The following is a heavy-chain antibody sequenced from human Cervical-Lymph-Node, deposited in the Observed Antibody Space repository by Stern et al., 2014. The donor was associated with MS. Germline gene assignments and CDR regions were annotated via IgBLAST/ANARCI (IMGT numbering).Heavy chain of an antibody. CDR2: INAGTGNT. CDR1: GYTFTSYA. Sequence: VQLEESGAEVSKPGASVKVSCKASGYTFTSYAMNWVRQAPGKRLEWMGGINAGTGNTKYSQKFQARVTLTRDTSASTAYMELSSLRSEDTAVYYCAKEGANDCFDYWGQGTLVTVSS. V-gene: IGHV1-3*01. J-gene: IGHJ4*02. CDR3: AKEGANDCFDY.